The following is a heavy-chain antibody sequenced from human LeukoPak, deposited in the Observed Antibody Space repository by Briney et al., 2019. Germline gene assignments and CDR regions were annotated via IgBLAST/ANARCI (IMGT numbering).Heavy chain of an antibody. V-gene: IGHV1-2*02. J-gene: IGHJ6*04. Sequence: ASVKVSCKASGYTFTGYYMHWVRQAPGQGLEWMGWINPNSGGTNYAQKFQGRVTMTRDTSISTAYMELSRLRSDDTAVYYCARDRWEVTAAMDVWGKGTTVTVSS. CDR3: ARDRWEVTAAMDV. CDR2: INPNSGGT. D-gene: IGHD1-26*01. CDR1: GYTFTGYY.